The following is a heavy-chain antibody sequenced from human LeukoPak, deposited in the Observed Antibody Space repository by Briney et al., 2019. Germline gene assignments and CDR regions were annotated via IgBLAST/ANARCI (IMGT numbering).Heavy chain of an antibody. Sequence: HSGGSLRLSCAASGFTFSSYAMSWVRQAPGKGLEWVSAISGSGGSTYYADSVKGRFTISRDNSKNTLYLQMNSLRAEDTAVYYCAKRRGAAASSIDYWGQGTQVTVSS. CDR3: AKRRGAAASSIDY. CDR1: GFTFSSYA. CDR2: ISGSGGST. V-gene: IGHV3-23*01. J-gene: IGHJ4*02. D-gene: IGHD6-13*01.